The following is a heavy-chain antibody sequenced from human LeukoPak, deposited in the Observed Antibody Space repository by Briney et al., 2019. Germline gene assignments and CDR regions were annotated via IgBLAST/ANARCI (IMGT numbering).Heavy chain of an antibody. Sequence: ASVKVSCKASGYTFTGYYMHWLRQAPGQGLEWMGWINPNSGGTNYAQKFQGRVTMTRDTSISTAYMVLSRLRSDDTAVYYCARDRDIAVAGVAFDIWGQGTMVTVSS. CDR1: GYTFTGYY. CDR2: INPNSGGT. CDR3: ARDRDIAVAGVAFDI. V-gene: IGHV1-2*02. J-gene: IGHJ3*02. D-gene: IGHD6-19*01.